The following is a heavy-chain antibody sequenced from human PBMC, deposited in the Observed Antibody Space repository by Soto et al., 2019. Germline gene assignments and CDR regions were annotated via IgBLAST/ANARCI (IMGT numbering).Heavy chain of an antibody. Sequence: SVKVACKASGYPFPIYGISWVRQAPGQGPEWMGWISAYNGNRNYAQKLPGRVTMTTDTSTSTAYMELRRLTFDDTAAHYCTRVHMTIGTVVIYYGMDVWGQGTTVTVSS. D-gene: IGHD3-22*01. V-gene: IGHV1-18*01. CDR1: GYPFPIYG. CDR3: TRVHMTIGTVVIYYGMDV. CDR2: ISAYNGNR. J-gene: IGHJ6*02.